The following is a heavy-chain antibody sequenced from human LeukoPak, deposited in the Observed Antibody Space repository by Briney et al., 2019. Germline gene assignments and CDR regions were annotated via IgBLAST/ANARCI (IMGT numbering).Heavy chain of an antibody. J-gene: IGHJ4*02. D-gene: IGHD6-13*01. Sequence: ASVKVSCKASGYRFTTHVINWVRQAPGQGLEWMGWINTNTENPTYVQGFTGRFVFSLDTSVSTAYLQIRSLKAEDTAVYYCAREGDGEQQLAFLHWGQGTLVSVSS. CDR3: AREGDGEQQLAFLH. V-gene: IGHV7-4-1*02. CDR1: GYRFTTHV. CDR2: INTNTENP.